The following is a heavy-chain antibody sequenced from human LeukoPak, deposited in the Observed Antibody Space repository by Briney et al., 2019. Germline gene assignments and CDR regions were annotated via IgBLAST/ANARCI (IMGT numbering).Heavy chain of an antibody. CDR2: ISSSSSYI. CDR3: ARDRGRYYYYYMDV. CDR1: GFTFSSYS. D-gene: IGHD6-25*01. V-gene: IGHV3-21*01. J-gene: IGHJ6*03. Sequence: GGSLRLSCAASGFTFSSYSMNWVRQAPGKGLEWVSSISSSSSYIYYADSVKGRFTISRDNAKNSLYLQMNSLRAEDTAVYYCARDRGRYYYYYMDVWGKGTTVTVSS.